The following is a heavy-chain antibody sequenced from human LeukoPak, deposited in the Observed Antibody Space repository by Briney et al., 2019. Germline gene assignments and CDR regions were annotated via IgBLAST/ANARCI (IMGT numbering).Heavy chain of an antibody. D-gene: IGHD3-16*02. Sequence: ASVKVSCKASGYTFTNYAMNWVRQAPGQGLEWMGWIHPSTGNPTYAQGFAGRFVFSLDTSVSTTYLQISSLKAEDTAVYYCARAFQSLGGLSLPDYWGQGTLVTVSS. CDR1: GYTFTNYA. V-gene: IGHV7-4-1*02. CDR2: IHPSTGNP. CDR3: ARAFQSLGGLSLPDY. J-gene: IGHJ4*02.